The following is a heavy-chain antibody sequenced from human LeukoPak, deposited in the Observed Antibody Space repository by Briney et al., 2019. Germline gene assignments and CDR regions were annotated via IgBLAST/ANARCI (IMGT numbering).Heavy chain of an antibody. CDR3: AKDDYYDSSQPGAFDI. J-gene: IGHJ3*02. V-gene: IGHV3-23*01. CDR2: ISGSGGST. Sequence: PGGSLRLSCAASGFTFSSYAMSWVRQAPGKGLEWVSAISGSGGSTYYADSVKGRFTISRDNSKNTLYLQMNSLRAEDTAVYYCAKDDYYDSSQPGAFDIWGQWTMVTVSS. D-gene: IGHD3-22*01. CDR1: GFTFSSYA.